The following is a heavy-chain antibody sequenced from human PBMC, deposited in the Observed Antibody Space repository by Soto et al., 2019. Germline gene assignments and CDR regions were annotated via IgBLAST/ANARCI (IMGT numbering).Heavy chain of an antibody. CDR1: DGSLTEYH. CDR2: VSHHGTS. Sequence: PSETLSLTCVFYDGSLTEYHWSWVRQTPGKGLEWIGEVSHHGTSHYNPSLGSRVIMSFDTSKDQFSLTLQSVTAADTGIYYCARGQSAVDVFFTTPVPFHPWGPGTPLTVS. V-gene: IGHV4-34*01. J-gene: IGHJ5*02. D-gene: IGHD1-1*01. CDR3: ARGQSAVDVFFTTPVPFHP.